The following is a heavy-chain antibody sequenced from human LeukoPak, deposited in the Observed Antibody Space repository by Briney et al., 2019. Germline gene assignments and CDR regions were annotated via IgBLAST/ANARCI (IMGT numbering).Heavy chain of an antibody. CDR2: IIPIFGIA. CDR1: GGTFSSYA. J-gene: IGHJ4*02. D-gene: IGHD1-20*01. V-gene: IGHV1-69*10. CDR3: ARVRLTGTTSTYFDY. Sequence: GASVKVSCKASGGTFSSYAISWVRQAPGQGLEWMGGIIPIFGIANYAQKFQGRVTITADKSTSTAYMELSSLRSEDTAVYYCARVRLTGTTSTYFDYWGQGTLVTVSS.